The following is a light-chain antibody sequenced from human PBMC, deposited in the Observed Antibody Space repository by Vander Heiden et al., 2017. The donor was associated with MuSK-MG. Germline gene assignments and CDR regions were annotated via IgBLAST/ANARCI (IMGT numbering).Light chain of an antibody. Sequence: EIVMTQYQATLSVSPGERATLSCRASQSFAGTLAWYQQKPGQAPRLLIYGASIRATGIPARFSGSGSGTEFTLTISSLQSEDFAIYYCQQYNDWQTFGQGTKVEIK. V-gene: IGKV3-15*01. CDR1: QSFAGT. J-gene: IGKJ1*01. CDR2: GAS. CDR3: QQYNDWQT.